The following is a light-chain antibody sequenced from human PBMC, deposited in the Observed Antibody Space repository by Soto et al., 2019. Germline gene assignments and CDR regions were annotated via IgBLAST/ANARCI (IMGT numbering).Light chain of an antibody. CDR1: QSVSSNY. CDR2: SAS. Sequence: EIVLTQSPGTLSLSPGERVTLSCRASQSVSSNYLAWYQQKPGQAPRLLIYSASSRATGIPDRFSGSGSGTDFSLTINRLAPEDFAVYYCQQYGGSPRVTFGGGTKVEIK. CDR3: QQYGGSPRVT. J-gene: IGKJ4*01. V-gene: IGKV3-20*01.